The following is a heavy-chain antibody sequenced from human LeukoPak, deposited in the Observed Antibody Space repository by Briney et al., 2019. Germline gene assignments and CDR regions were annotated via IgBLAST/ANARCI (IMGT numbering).Heavy chain of an antibody. Sequence: GESLKISCKGSGYSFTTYWIGWVRQMPGKGLEWMAIIYPGDSDTRYSPSFQGQVTISADKSISTAYLQWSSLKASDTTMYYCARQYYGDNSGFDYWGQGTPVTVSS. CDR3: ARQYYGDNSGFDY. D-gene: IGHD4-23*01. CDR2: IYPGDSDT. J-gene: IGHJ4*02. CDR1: GYSFTTYW. V-gene: IGHV5-51*01.